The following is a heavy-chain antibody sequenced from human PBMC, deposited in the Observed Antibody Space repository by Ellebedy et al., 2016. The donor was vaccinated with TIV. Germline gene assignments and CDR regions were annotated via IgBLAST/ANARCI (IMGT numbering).Heavy chain of an antibody. CDR1: GYTFTSYD. D-gene: IGHD6-19*01. Sequence: AASVKVSCKASGYTFTSYDINWVRQATGQGLEWMGWMNPNSGNTSYAQKFQGRVTMTRNTSISTAYMELSRLRSDDTAVYYCAREDGFVAGAGNLSYYYYYGIDVWGQGTTVTVSS. V-gene: IGHV1-8*01. CDR2: MNPNSGNT. J-gene: IGHJ6*02. CDR3: AREDGFVAGAGNLSYYYYYGIDV.